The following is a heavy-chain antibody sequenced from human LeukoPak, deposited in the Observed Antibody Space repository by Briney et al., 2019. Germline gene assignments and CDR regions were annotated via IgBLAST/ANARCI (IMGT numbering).Heavy chain of an antibody. CDR2: TSYDGSNK. V-gene: IGHV3-30*01. CDR3: ARDQQLGYYYYMDV. D-gene: IGHD4-11*01. J-gene: IGHJ6*03. CDR1: GFTFSSYA. Sequence: QTGGSLRLSCAASGFTFSSYAMHWVRQAPGKGLEWVAVTSYDGSNKYYADSVKGRFTISRDNSKNTLYLQMNSLRAEDTAVYYCARDQQLGYYYYMDVWAKGPRSPSP.